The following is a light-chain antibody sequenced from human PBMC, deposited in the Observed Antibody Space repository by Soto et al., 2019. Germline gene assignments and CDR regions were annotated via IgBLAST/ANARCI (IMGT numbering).Light chain of an antibody. V-gene: IGKV3-20*01. CDR2: GAS. Sequence: EIVLTQSPGTLSLSPGERATLSCRASQIFNNNFLAWYQQKPGQAPRLLIYGASSRATDIPDRFSGSGSGTDFTLTISRLEPEDFAVYYCQQYGNLPRTFGQGTKLEIK. CDR3: QQYGNLPRT. CDR1: QIFNNNF. J-gene: IGKJ2*01.